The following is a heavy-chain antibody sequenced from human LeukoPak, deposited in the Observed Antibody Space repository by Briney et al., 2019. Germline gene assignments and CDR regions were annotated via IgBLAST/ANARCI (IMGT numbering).Heavy chain of an antibody. J-gene: IGHJ5*02. CDR3: ARVPPNYCSSTSCYSLGAWFDP. D-gene: IGHD2-2*01. Sequence: GASVKVSCKASGYTFTGYYMHWVRQAPGQGLEWMGWINPNSGGTNYAQKFQGRVTMTRDTSISTAYMELSRLRSDDTAVYYGARVPPNYCSSTSCYSLGAWFDPWGQGTLVTVSS. V-gene: IGHV1-2*02. CDR1: GYTFTGYY. CDR2: INPNSGGT.